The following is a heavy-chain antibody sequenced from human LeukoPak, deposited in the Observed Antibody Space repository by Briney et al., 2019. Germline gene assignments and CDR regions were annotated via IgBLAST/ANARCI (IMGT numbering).Heavy chain of an antibody. CDR2: IYYSGST. J-gene: IGHJ4*02. CDR3: ARAQWLVSSFDY. CDR1: GGSISSYY. Sequence: SQTLSLTCTVSGGSISSYYWSWIRQPPGKGLEWIGYIYYSGSTNYNPSLKSRVTISVDTSKNQFSLKLSSVTAADTAVYYCARAQWLVSSFDYWGQGTLVTVSS. D-gene: IGHD6-19*01. V-gene: IGHV4-59*01.